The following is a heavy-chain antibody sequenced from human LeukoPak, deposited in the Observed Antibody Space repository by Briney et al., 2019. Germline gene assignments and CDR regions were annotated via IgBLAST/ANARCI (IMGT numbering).Heavy chain of an antibody. J-gene: IGHJ3*02. CDR3: ARLNLTRGAFDI. CDR2: IIPIFGTA. CDR1: EGTFSSYA. D-gene: IGHD3-3*01. Sequence: ASVKVSCKASEGTFSSYAISWVRQAPGQGLEWMGGIIPIFGTANYAQKFQGRVTITADESTSTAYMELSSLRSEDTAVYYCARLNLTRGAFDIWGQGTMVTVSS. V-gene: IGHV1-69*13.